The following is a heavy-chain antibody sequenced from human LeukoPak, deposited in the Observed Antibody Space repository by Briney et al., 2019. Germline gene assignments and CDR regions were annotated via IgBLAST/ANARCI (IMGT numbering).Heavy chain of an antibody. CDR1: GYSFTSYD. CDR2: MNPNSGNT. Sequence: ASVKVSCKASGYSFTSYDINWVRQATGQGLEWMGWMNPNSGNTDCAQKFQGRVTMTRNTSITTAYMELSSLRSEDTAVYYCVRGRCSSSSCDAPWFDYWGQGTLVTVSS. D-gene: IGHD2-2*01. V-gene: IGHV1-8*01. CDR3: VRGRCSSSSCDAPWFDY. J-gene: IGHJ4*02.